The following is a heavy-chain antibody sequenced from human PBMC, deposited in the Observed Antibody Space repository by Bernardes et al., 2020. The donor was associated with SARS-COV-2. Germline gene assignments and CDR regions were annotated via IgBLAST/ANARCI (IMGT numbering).Heavy chain of an antibody. V-gene: IGHV1-3*01. D-gene: IGHD6-19*01. Sequence: SVKVSCKASGYMFSNYNMHWVRQAPGQRLEWMGWIYGGNGNTKYSENFQDRVTITRDTSASTAYMELSSLRFEDTAVYYCARIDEVTGRDYWGQGTLVTVSS. J-gene: IGHJ4*02. CDR3: ARIDEVTGRDY. CDR2: IYGGNGNT. CDR1: GYMFSNYN.